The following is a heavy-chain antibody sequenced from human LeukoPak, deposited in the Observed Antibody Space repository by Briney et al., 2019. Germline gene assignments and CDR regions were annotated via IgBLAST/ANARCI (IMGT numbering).Heavy chain of an antibody. J-gene: IGHJ4*02. V-gene: IGHV3-23*01. CDR2: ISYSGSST. Sequence: GGSLRLSCAASGFTFSSYGMSWVRQAPGKGLEWVSGISYSGSSTYYADSVKGRFTISRDNCKNTMYLQMNSLRAEDTAVYYCAKVVAWVDYWGQGTLVTVSS. D-gene: IGHD2-15*01. CDR1: GFTFSSYG. CDR3: AKVVAWVDY.